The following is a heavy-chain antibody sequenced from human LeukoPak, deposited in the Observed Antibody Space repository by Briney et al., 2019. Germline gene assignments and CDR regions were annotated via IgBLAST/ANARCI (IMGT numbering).Heavy chain of an antibody. Sequence: GGSLRLSCAASGFTFSNYAMSWVRQAPGKGPEWVSVISSSGASTYYVDSVKGRFTISRDNSKNTLSLQMNSLRAEDTAVYYCAKDSGYGVNCHAYFDSRGQGTLVTVSS. CDR1: GFTFSNYA. J-gene: IGHJ4*02. V-gene: IGHV3-23*01. CDR3: AKDSGYGVNCHAYFDS. D-gene: IGHD4-23*01. CDR2: ISSSGAST.